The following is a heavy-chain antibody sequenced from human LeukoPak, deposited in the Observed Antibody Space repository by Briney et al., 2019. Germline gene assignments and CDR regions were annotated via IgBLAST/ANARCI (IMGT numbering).Heavy chain of an antibody. V-gene: IGHV4-31*11. Sequence: SETLSLTCAVYGGSFSGYYWSWIRQHPGKGLEWIGYIYYSGSTYYNPSLKSRVTISVDTSKNQFSLKLSSVTAADTAVYYCARGSENNYYYYYGMDVWGQGTTVTVSS. D-gene: IGHD1/OR15-1a*01. CDR2: IYYSGST. J-gene: IGHJ6*02. CDR1: GGSFSGYY. CDR3: ARGSENNYYYYYGMDV.